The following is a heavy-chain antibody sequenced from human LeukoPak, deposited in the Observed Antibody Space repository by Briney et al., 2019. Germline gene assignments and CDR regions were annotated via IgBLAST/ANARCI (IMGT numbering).Heavy chain of an antibody. CDR2: INHSGST. D-gene: IGHD3-10*01. Sequence: PSETLSLTCAVYGGSFSGYYWSWIRQPPGKGLEWIGEINHSGSTNYNPSLKSRVTISVDTSKNQFSLKLSFVTAADTAVYYCARDISYYYGSGSSYNWFDPWGQGTLVTVSS. J-gene: IGHJ5*02. CDR3: ARDISYYYGSGSSYNWFDP. CDR1: GGSFSGYY. V-gene: IGHV4-34*01.